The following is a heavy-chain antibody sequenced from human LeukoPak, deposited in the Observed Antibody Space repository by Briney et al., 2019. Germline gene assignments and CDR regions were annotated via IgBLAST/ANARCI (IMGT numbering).Heavy chain of an antibody. J-gene: IGHJ5*02. CDR3: ARGGTIFGVALPRLNWFDP. Sequence: IPSETLSLTCTVSGGSISSYYWSWIRQPPGKGVEWIGYINYSGSTNYNPSLKSRVTISVDTSKNQFSLKLSSVTAADTAVYYCARGGTIFGVALPRLNWFDPWGQGTLVTVSS. V-gene: IGHV4-59*12. CDR1: GGSISSYY. CDR2: INYSGST. D-gene: IGHD3-3*01.